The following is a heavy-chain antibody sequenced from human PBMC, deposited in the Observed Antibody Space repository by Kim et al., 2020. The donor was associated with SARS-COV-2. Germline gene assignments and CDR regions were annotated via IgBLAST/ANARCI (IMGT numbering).Heavy chain of an antibody. CDR2: INPNSGGT. J-gene: IGHJ5*02. D-gene: IGHD6-13*01. CDR1: GYTFTGYY. CDR3: ARGNGGDSSSWRVWFDP. Sequence: ASVKVSCKASGYTFTGYYMHWVRQAPGQGLEWMGWINPNSGGTNYAQKFQGRVTMTRDTSISTAYMELSRLRSDDTAVYYCARGNGGDSSSWRVWFDPWGQGTLVTVSS. V-gene: IGHV1-2*02.